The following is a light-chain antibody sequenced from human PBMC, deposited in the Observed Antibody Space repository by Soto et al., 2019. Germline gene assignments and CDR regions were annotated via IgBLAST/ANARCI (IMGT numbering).Light chain of an antibody. CDR2: DAS. CDR1: QSVSSY. J-gene: IGKJ1*01. V-gene: IGKV3-11*01. CDR3: QQRSNWPWT. Sequence: EVVLTQSPGTLSLSPGERVSLSCRASQSVSSYLAWYQQKPGQAPRLLIYDASNRATGIPARFSGSGSGTDFTLTIRSLEPEDFAVYYCQQRSNWPWTFGQGTRWIS.